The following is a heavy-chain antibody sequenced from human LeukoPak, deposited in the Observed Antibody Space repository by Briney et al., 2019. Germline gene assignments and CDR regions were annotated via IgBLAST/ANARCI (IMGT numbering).Heavy chain of an antibody. Sequence: ASVKVSCKASGYTFTSYDLNWVRQATGQGLEWMGWMNPNSCNTGYAQKFQGRVTMTRNTSISTDYMELSSTRSEDTAVYYCARGIWPFDCSSTSCYTDYYYYGMDVWGRGTTVTVSS. CDR2: MNPNSCNT. CDR1: GYTFTSYD. J-gene: IGHJ6*02. D-gene: IGHD2-2*02. CDR3: ARGIWPFDCSSTSCYTDYYYYGMDV. V-gene: IGHV1-8*01.